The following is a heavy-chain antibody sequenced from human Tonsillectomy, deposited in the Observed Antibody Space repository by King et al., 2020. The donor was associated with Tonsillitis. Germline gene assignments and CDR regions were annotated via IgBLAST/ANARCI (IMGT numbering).Heavy chain of an antibody. D-gene: IGHD3-3*01. V-gene: IGHV3-53*04. CDR3: ARGANDYDFWSGYYNGAFDI. J-gene: IGHJ3*02. CDR2: IYSGGST. CDR1: GFTVSSNY. Sequence: VQLVQSGGGLVQPGGSLRLSCAASGFTVSSNYMSWVRQAPGKGLEWVSVIYSGGSTYYADSAKGRFTISRHNSKNTLYLQMNSLRAEDTDVYYCARGANDYDFWSGYYNGAFDIWGQGTMVTVSS.